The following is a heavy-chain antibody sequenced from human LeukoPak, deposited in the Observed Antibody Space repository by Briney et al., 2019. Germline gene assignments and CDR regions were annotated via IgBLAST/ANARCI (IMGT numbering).Heavy chain of an antibody. J-gene: IGHJ4*02. Sequence: SETLSLTCTVSGGSISSYCWSWIRQPPGKGLEWIGYIYYSGSTNYNPSLKSRVTISVDTSKNQFSLKLSSVTAADTAVYYCARATEQWLVHYWGQGTLVTVSS. D-gene: IGHD6-19*01. CDR3: ARATEQWLVHY. CDR2: IYYSGST. CDR1: GGSISSYC. V-gene: IGHV4-59*01.